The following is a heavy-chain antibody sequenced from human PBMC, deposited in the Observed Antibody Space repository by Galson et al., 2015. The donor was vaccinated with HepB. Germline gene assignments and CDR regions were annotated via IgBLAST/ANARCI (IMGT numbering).Heavy chain of an antibody. CDR2: ISASTIYT. CDR3: ARVADADYGDHTHFDS. D-gene: IGHD4-17*01. J-gene: IGHJ4*02. V-gene: IGHV3-11*06. Sequence: SLRLSCAATGFTFNNVWMNWVRQAPGKGLEWLSYISASTIYTNYADSVKGRFTVSRDNAKNSLNLQMNSLRAEDTAVYYCARVADADYGDHTHFDSWGQGTLVTVSS. CDR1: GFTFNNVW.